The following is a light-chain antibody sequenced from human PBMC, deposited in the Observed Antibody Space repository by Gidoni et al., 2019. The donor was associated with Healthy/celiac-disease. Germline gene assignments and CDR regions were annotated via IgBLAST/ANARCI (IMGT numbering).Light chain of an antibody. CDR1: SSDVGGYNY. V-gene: IGLV2-14*03. J-gene: IGLJ1*01. Sequence: QSALTQPASVSGSPGQSITISCNGTSSDVGGYNYVSWYQQHPGKAHKLMIYDVSNRPSGVSNRFSGSKSGNTASLTISGLQAEDEADDSCSSYTSSSTRVFGTGTKVTVL. CDR3: SSYTSSSTRV. CDR2: DVS.